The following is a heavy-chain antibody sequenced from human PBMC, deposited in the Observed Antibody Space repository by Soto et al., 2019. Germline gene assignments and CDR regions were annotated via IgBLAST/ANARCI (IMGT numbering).Heavy chain of an antibody. D-gene: IGHD6-19*01. CDR1: GFTFSSYW. V-gene: IGHV3-74*01. Sequence: GGSLRLSCAASGFTFSSYWMHWVRQAPGKGLVWVSRINSDGSSTSYADSVKGRFTISRDNAKNTLYLQMSSLRAEDTAVYYCARDVIAVAGYYYGMDVWGQGTTVTVSS. J-gene: IGHJ6*02. CDR2: INSDGSST. CDR3: ARDVIAVAGYYYGMDV.